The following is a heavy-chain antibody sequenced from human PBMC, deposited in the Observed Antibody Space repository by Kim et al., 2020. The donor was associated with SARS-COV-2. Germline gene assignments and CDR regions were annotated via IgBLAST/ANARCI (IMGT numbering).Heavy chain of an antibody. CDR2: ISGIRTT. Sequence: GESLKISCVTSGFTFSNYGMNWVRQAPGKGLEWVSYISGIRTTNYADSVRGRFTISRDNARNSLYLQLDSLRDDDTAVYYCTRGGAARPDYWGQGGLVIV. D-gene: IGHD6-6*01. J-gene: IGHJ4*02. V-gene: IGHV3-48*02. CDR1: GFTFSNYG. CDR3: TRGGAARPDY.